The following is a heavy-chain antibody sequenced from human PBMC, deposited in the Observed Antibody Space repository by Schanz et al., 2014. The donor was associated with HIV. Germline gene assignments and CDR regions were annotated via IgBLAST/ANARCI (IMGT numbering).Heavy chain of an antibody. CDR3: AKDLRANYYGPQVDWFDS. CDR2: ISYDGSNK. Sequence: QVQLVESGGGVVQPGRSLRLSCAASGITFSSYAMHWVRQAPGKGLEWVAVISYDGSNKNYADSVKGRFTISRDNSKSTLYLQMNSLRAEDTAVYYCAKDLRANYYGPQVDWFDSWGQGTRVTVTS. J-gene: IGHJ5*01. V-gene: IGHV3-30-3*01. D-gene: IGHD3-10*01. CDR1: GITFSSYA.